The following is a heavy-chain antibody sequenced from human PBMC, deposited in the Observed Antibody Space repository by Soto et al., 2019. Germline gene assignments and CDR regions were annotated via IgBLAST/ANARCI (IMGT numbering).Heavy chain of an antibody. Sequence: PSETPSLTGPVSAGSISSSSCYWGWSRQPPGRGLEWIGRTYNSGSTYYNPSLKSRGTISIYTSKNPFSLKLSTVTTTDTAVSYCASQHGVGSSYGQRFDYWGDGTLVTV. CDR3: ASQHGVGSSYGQRFDY. CDR1: AGSISSSSCY. V-gene: IGHV4-39*01. J-gene: IGHJ4*01. D-gene: IGHD5-18*01. CDR2: TYNSGST.